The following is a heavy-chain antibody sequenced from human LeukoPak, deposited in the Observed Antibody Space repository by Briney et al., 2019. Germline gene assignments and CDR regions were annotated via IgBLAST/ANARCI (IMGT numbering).Heavy chain of an antibody. J-gene: IGHJ4*02. V-gene: IGHV4-34*01. Sequence: SETLSLTCAVYGGSFSGYYWSWIRQPPGKGLEWIGEINHSGSTNYNPSLKSRVTISVDTSKNQFSLKLSSVTAADTAVYYCARSGYTHLFGYWGQGTLVTVSS. CDR1: GGSFSGYY. CDR3: ARSGYTHLFGY. CDR2: INHSGST. D-gene: IGHD5-12*01.